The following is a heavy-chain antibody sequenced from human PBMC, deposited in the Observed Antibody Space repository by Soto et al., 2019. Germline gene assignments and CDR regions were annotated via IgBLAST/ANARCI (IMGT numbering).Heavy chain of an antibody. CDR2: VYYSGST. J-gene: IGHJ4*02. CDR1: GGSISNHY. CDR3: ASGASPREY. V-gene: IGHV4-59*11. Sequence: SETLPLTCTVSGGSISNHYWSWIRQPPGKGLEWIGYVYYSGSTNYNPSLKSRVTISIDTSKNQFSLKLSSVTAADTAVYYCASGASPREYWVQGTLVTVSS.